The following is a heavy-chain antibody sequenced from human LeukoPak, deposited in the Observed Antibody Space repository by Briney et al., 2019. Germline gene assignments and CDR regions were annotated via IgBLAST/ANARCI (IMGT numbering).Heavy chain of an antibody. CDR3: ARDNSVGDNAWWFDP. CDR2: INPTGGST. J-gene: IGHJ5*02. Sequence: ASVKVSCKASGYTFTSYYMHWVRQAPGQGLEWMGLINPTGGSTGYAQEFQGRVTMTRDVSTSTDYMELSSLRSEDTAIYYCARDNSVGDNAWWFDPWGQGTLVTVSS. D-gene: IGHD1-26*01. V-gene: IGHV1-46*01. CDR1: GYTFTSYY.